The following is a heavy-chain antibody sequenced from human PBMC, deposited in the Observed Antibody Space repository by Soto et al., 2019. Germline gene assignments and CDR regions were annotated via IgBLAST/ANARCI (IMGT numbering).Heavy chain of an antibody. J-gene: IGHJ3*02. CDR2: IYYSGST. CDR3: ARIPFGVVAFDS. Sequence: SETLSLTCTVSGGSISSYYWSWIRQPPGKGLEWIGYIYYSGSTNYNPSLKSRVTISVDTSKNQFSLKLSSVTAADTAVYYCARIPFGVVAFDSWGQGTMVTVSS. CDR1: GGSISSYY. D-gene: IGHD3-3*01. V-gene: IGHV4-59*01.